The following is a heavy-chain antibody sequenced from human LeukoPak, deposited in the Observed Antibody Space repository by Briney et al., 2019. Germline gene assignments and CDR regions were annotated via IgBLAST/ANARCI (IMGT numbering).Heavy chain of an antibody. CDR2: INPNSGGT. CDR3: ARGKRYNNQSKYRNTYYFDY. Sequence: ASVKVSCKASGYTFTGYYMHWVRQAPGQGLEWMGWINPNSGGTNYAQKFQGRVTMTRDTSISTAYMELSRLRSDDTAVYYCARGKRYNNQSKYRNTYYFDYWGLGTLVTVSS. V-gene: IGHV1-2*02. J-gene: IGHJ4*02. CDR1: GYTFTGYY. D-gene: IGHD2/OR15-2a*01.